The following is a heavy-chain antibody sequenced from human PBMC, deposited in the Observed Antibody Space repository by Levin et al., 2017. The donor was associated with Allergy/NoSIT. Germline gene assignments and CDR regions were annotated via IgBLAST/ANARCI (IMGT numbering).Heavy chain of an antibody. CDR3: ARGRRMVRGKGWFDP. CDR2: INPNSGGT. D-gene: IGHD3-10*01. Sequence: ASVKVSCKASGYTFTGYYMHWVRQAPGQGLEWMGWINPNSGGTNYAQKFQGRVTMTRDTSISTAYMELSRLRSDDTAVYYCARGRRMVRGKGWFDPWGQGTLVTVSS. V-gene: IGHV1-2*02. CDR1: GYTFTGYY. J-gene: IGHJ5*02.